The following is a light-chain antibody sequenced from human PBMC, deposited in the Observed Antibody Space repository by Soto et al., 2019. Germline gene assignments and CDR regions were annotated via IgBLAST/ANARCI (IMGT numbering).Light chain of an antibody. V-gene: IGKV1-33*01. CDR2: DAS. CDR1: QDISNY. Sequence: DIHMTQSLSSLSASVGYRVTITCQASQDISNYLNWYQQKPGKAPKLLIYDASNLETGVPSRFSGSGSGTDFTFTISSLQPEDIATYYCQQYDNLPITFGQGTRLEIK. CDR3: QQYDNLPIT. J-gene: IGKJ5*01.